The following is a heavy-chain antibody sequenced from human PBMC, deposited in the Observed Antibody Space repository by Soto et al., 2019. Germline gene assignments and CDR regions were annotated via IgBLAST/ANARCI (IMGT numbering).Heavy chain of an antibody. CDR1: GYTFTSYG. V-gene: IGHV1-18*01. Sequence: GASVKVSCKASGYTFTSYGISWVRQAPGQGLEWMGWISAYNGNTNYAQKLQGRVTMTTDTSTSTAYMELRSLRSDDTAVYYCARDEGPGYCSGGSCYDYWGQGTLVTVSS. CDR3: ARDEGPGYCSGGSCYDY. J-gene: IGHJ4*02. CDR2: ISAYNGNT. D-gene: IGHD2-15*01.